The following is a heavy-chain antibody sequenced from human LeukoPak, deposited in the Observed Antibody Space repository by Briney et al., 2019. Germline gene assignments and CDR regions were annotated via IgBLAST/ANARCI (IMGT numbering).Heavy chain of an antibody. CDR2: INAGNGNT. V-gene: IGHV1-3*01. Sequence: ASVKVSCKASGYTFTSYARHWVRQAPGQRLEWMGWINAGNGNTKYSQKFQGRVTITRDTSASTAYMELSSLRSEDTAVYYCARVGLRYYYYGMDVWDKGTTVTVSS. J-gene: IGHJ6*04. CDR1: GYTFTSYA. CDR3: ARVGLRYYYYGMDV. D-gene: IGHD3-16*01.